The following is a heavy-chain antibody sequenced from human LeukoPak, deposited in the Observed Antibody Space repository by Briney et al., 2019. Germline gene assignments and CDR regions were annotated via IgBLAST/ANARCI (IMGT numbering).Heavy chain of an antibody. CDR2: IIPILGIA. D-gene: IGHD4-17*01. J-gene: IGHJ4*02. Sequence: SVKVSCKASGGTFSSYAISWVRQAPGQGLEWMGRIIPILGIANYAQKFQGRVTITADKSTSTAYMELSSLRSEDTAVYYCARESTTTNNFDYWGQGTLVTVSS. CDR3: ARESTTTNNFDY. V-gene: IGHV1-69*04. CDR1: GGTFSSYA.